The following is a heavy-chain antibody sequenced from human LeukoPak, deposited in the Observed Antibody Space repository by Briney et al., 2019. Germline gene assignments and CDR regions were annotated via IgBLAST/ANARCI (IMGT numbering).Heavy chain of an antibody. CDR1: GFTLRSYS. CDR3: ARDASGSSTGLIDS. CDR2: ISTSSYYI. V-gene: IGHV3-21*01. J-gene: IGHJ4*02. Sequence: PGGSLRLSCVASGFTLRSYSMHWVRQAPGKGLERVSYISTSSYYIYYADSVKGRFTISRDDAKNSLYLQMNSLRAEDTALYYCARDASGSSTGLIDSWGQGTLVTVSS. D-gene: IGHD1-26*01.